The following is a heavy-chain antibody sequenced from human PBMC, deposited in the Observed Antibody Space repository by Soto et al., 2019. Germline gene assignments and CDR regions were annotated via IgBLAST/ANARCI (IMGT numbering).Heavy chain of an antibody. D-gene: IGHD3-10*01. V-gene: IGHV1-18*01. CDR1: GYTFTSYG. CDR2: ISAYNGNT. Sequence: QVQLLQSGAEVKKPGASVKVSCKSSGYTFTSYGISWVRQAPGQGREWMGWISAYNGNTNSAQKLQGRVTMTTDTSTSTAYMELRSLRSADTAGYYCARGDYYGSGPTYWGQGTLVTVSS. J-gene: IGHJ1*01. CDR3: ARGDYYGSGPTY.